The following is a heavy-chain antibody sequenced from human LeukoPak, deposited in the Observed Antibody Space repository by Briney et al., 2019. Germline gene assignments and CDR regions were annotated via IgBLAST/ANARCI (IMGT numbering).Heavy chain of an antibody. J-gene: IGHJ3*02. D-gene: IGHD2-2*02. V-gene: IGHV4-39*01. CDR1: GGPISSNTYY. Sequence: SETLSLTCTISGGPISSNTYYWGWIRQPPGKGLEWIGSIYYSGSTYYNPSLKSRVTISVDTSKNQFSLKLSSVTAADTAVYYCARACRSTSCYKGAFDIWGQGTMVTVSS. CDR3: ARACRSTSCYKGAFDI. CDR2: IYYSGST.